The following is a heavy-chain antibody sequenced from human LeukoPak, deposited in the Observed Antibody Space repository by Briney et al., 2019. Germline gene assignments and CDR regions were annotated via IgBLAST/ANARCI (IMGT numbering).Heavy chain of an antibody. CDR2: IRYDGSNK. CDR1: GFTFNTYG. Sequence: GGSLSLSCTASGFTFNTYGMHWVRQAPGKGLKWVAFIRYDGSNKYYGDSVKGRFTISRDNSKNTLYLQMNSLRAEDTAVYYCAKVRGNYDFWSGFDYWGQGTLVTVSS. D-gene: IGHD3-3*01. CDR3: AKVRGNYDFWSGFDY. J-gene: IGHJ4*02. V-gene: IGHV3-30*02.